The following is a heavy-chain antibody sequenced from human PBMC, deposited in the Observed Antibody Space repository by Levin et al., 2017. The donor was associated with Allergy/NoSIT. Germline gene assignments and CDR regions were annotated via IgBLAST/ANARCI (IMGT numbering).Heavy chain of an antibody. V-gene: IGHV3-33*01. CDR2: IWHDGDKK. Sequence: GGSLRLSCVTSGFTFSSFGMNWVRQAPGKGLEWVARIWHDGDKKYYADSVKGRFTISRDNSRNTLYLHMNSLRAEDTAVYYCSREPGSAYTSSEDFYSYYGMDVWGQGTTVIVSS. D-gene: IGHD6-6*01. J-gene: IGHJ6*02. CDR1: GFTFSSFG. CDR3: SREPGSAYTSSEDFYSYYGMDV.